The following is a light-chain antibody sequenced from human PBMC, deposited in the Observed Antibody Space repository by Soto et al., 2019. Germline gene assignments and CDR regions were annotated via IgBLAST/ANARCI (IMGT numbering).Light chain of an antibody. CDR3: QQFDSFFAS. Sequence: DIQMTQSPSSLSASVGDRVTITCRASQYMSNYVNWYQQKPGKAPKLLIYDASNLETGVPSRFSGSGFGTDFTFTIASLQPEDIATYYCQQFDSFFASFGGGTKVEIK. CDR2: DAS. V-gene: IGKV1-33*01. CDR1: QYMSNY. J-gene: IGKJ4*01.